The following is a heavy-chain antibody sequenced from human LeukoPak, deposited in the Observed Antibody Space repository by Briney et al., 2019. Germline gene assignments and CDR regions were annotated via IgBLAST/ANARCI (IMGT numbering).Heavy chain of an antibody. CDR2: ISSSSSTI. V-gene: IGHV3-48*01. CDR3: ARTVDTAMVDNWFDP. D-gene: IGHD5-18*01. CDR1: GFTFSSYS. Sequence: GGSPRLSCAASGFTFSSYSMNWVRQAPGKGLEWVSYISSSSSTIYYADSVKGRFTISRDNAKNSLYLQMNSLRAEDTAVYYCARTVDTAMVDNWFDPWGQGTLVTVSS. J-gene: IGHJ5*02.